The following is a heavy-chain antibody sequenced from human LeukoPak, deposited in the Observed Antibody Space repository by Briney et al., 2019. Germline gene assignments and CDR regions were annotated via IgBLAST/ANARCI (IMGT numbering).Heavy chain of an antibody. Sequence: GESLRLSCAASGLTFSNYAMSWVRQAPGKGLEWVSVISATGYTTYYADFVKGRFTISRDNSKNTLYLQMNSLSPEDTAIYYCAEERYYDSFEFLIDVWGKGTTVTASS. CDR1: GLTFSNYA. CDR2: ISATGYTT. D-gene: IGHD3-22*01. CDR3: AEERYYDSFEFLIDV. J-gene: IGHJ6*04. V-gene: IGHV3-23*01.